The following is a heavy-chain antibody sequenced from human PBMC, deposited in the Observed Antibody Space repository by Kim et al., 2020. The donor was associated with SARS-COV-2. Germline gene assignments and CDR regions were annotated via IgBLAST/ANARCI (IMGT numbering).Heavy chain of an antibody. D-gene: IGHD3-10*01. CDR3: TTGPCAFGNYYGSGSYYKNYYGTDV. CDR1: GFTFSNAW. J-gene: IGHJ6*02. V-gene: IGHV3-15*01. CDR2: MKSQSDGGTT. Sequence: GGSLRLSCAASGFTFSNAWVSWVRQAPGKGLEWVGRMKSQSDGGTTDYAAPVKGRFTISRDDSKNTLYLQMNSLKTEDTAVYYCTTGPCAFGNYYGSGSYYKNYYGTDVWGQGTTVTVPS.